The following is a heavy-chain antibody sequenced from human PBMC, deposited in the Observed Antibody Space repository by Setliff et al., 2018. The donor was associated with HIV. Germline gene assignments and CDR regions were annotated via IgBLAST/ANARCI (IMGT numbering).Heavy chain of an antibody. CDR2: IYPSGST. CDR3: ASRSSYVPLYFYYMDV. Sequence: SETLSLTCTVSGGSISSGSDYWSWIRQPAGKGLEWIGHIYPSGSTNYNPSLKSRVTISVDTSKNQISLKLSSVTAADTAVYYCASRSSYVPLYFYYMDVWGQGTTVTVSS. J-gene: IGHJ6*03. CDR1: GGSISSGSDY. V-gene: IGHV4-61*09. D-gene: IGHD3-16*01.